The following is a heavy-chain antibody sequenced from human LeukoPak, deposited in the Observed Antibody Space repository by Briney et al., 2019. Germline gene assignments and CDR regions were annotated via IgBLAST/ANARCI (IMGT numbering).Heavy chain of an antibody. CDR3: ARDRPGAAIGPRGDDAFDV. V-gene: IGHV4-4*07. CDR2: IYTSGST. J-gene: IGHJ3*01. Sequence: SETLSLTCTVSGGSISSYYWSWIRQPAGKGLEWIGRIYTSGSTNYNPSLKSRVTMSVDTSKNQFSLKLSSVTAADTAVYYCARDRPGAAIGPRGDDAFDVLGQGTMVTVSS. CDR1: GGSISSYY. D-gene: IGHD2-2*01.